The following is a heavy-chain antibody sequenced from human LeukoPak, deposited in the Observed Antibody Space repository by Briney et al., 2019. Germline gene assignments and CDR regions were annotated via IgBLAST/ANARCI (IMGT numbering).Heavy chain of an antibody. Sequence: GASVKVSCKASGGTFSSYVISWVRQAPGQGFEWMGGIIPTLGTANYAQKFQGRVTITADESTSTAYMELRSLRSEDTAVYHCARRFGAARDDYMDVWGKGTTVTVSS. CDR1: GGTFSSYV. CDR2: IIPTLGTA. CDR3: ARRFGAARDDYMDV. D-gene: IGHD3-16*01. J-gene: IGHJ6*03. V-gene: IGHV1-69*13.